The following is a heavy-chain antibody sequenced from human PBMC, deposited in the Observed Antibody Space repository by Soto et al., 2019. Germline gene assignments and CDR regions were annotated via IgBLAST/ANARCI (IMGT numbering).Heavy chain of an antibody. D-gene: IGHD2-21*02. V-gene: IGHV1-69*12. J-gene: IGHJ1*01. Sequence: QAQVVQSGTEVKKPGSSVKVSCKVSGGTFSDFGLSWVRLAPGRGFEWLGGIIPMSSVINHGQTFQGRVTITADASTSTGYMELSRLRSEDTAIYYCAITFWGEVCFSTYYLKHWGQGTLVTVSS. CDR1: GGTFSDFG. CDR2: IIPMSSVI. CDR3: AITFWGEVCFSTYYLKH.